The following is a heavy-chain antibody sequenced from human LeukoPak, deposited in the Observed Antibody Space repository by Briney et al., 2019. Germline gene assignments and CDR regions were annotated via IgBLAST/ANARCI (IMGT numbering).Heavy chain of an antibody. V-gene: IGHV4-59*01. J-gene: IGHJ4*02. CDR2: IYYSGST. CDR3: ARARWLLEFDY. Sequence: SETLSLTCTVSGGSISSYYWSWIRQPPGKGLEWIGYIYYSGSTNYNPSLKSRVTISVDTSENQFSLKLSSVTAADTAVYYCARARWLLEFDYWGQGTLVTVSS. D-gene: IGHD5-12*01. CDR1: GGSISSYY.